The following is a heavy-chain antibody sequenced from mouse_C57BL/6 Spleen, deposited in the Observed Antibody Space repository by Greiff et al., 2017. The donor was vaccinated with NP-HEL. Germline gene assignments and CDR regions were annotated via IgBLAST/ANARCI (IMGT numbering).Heavy chain of an antibody. Sequence: QVQLQQSGAELVKPGASVKISCKASGYAFSSYWMNWVKQRPGKGLEWIGQIYPGDGDTNYNGKFKGKATLTADKSSSTAYMQLSSLTSVDSAVYFCARMFITTVVATFDYWGQGTTLTVSS. V-gene: IGHV1-80*01. D-gene: IGHD1-1*01. J-gene: IGHJ2*01. CDR3: ARMFITTVVATFDY. CDR1: GYAFSSYW. CDR2: IYPGDGDT.